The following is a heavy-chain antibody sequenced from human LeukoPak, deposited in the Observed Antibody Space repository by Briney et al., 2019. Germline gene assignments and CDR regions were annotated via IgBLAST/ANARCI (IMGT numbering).Heavy chain of an antibody. Sequence: GGSLRLSCAASGFTFSSYAMSWVRQAPGKGLEWVSAISGSGGSTYYADSVKGRFTISRDNSKNTLYLQMNGLRAEDTAVYYCAKVLGDWAAAGNFDPWGQGTLVTVSS. J-gene: IGHJ5*02. CDR1: GFTFSSYA. CDR2: ISGSGGST. V-gene: IGHV3-23*01. CDR3: AKVLGDWAAAGNFDP. D-gene: IGHD6-13*01.